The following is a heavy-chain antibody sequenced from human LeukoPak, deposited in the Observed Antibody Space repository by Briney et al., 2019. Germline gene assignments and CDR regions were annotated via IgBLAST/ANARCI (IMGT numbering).Heavy chain of an antibody. Sequence: GGSLRLSCSASGFTFTTYGMNWVRQPPGRGLEWVSGIGGSGTRTYYADSVKGRFTISRDNSKNTLYLQMSSLRPEDTAIYYCAKNGDRGAYCTGGTCYPYFYYYMDVWGKGTTVTI. D-gene: IGHD2-15*01. J-gene: IGHJ6*03. CDR3: AKNGDRGAYCTGGTCYPYFYYYMDV. V-gene: IGHV3-23*01. CDR2: IGGSGTRT. CDR1: GFTFTTYG.